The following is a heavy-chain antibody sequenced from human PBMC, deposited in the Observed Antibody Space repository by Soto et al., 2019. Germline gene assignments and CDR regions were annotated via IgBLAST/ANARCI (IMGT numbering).Heavy chain of an antibody. CDR3: ARDRVHGVWSGGSCGILDS. CDR1: GFSVTDYT. CDR2: ISDDGRND. D-gene: IGHD3-3*01. Sequence: PGGSLRLSCAASGFSVTDYTMYWVRQAPGKGLGWVAIISDDGRNDYYADSVRGRFTISRDHSRNTLHLQMTSLRDDDTALYYCARDRVHGVWSGGSCGILDSWGRGATVTV. V-gene: IGHV3-30*01. J-gene: IGHJ4*02.